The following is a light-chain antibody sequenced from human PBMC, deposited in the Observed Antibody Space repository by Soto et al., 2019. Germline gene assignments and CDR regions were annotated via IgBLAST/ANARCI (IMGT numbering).Light chain of an antibody. V-gene: IGKV3-20*01. J-gene: IGKJ1*01. CDR2: GAS. CDR1: QSVSSN. Sequence: EIVMTQSPATLCVSPGERATLSCRASQSVSSNLAWYQQKPGQAPRLLIYGASSRATGIPDRFSGSGAGTDFTLTISRLEPEDFAVYYCQQYGSSSWTFGQGTKVDIK. CDR3: QQYGSSSWT.